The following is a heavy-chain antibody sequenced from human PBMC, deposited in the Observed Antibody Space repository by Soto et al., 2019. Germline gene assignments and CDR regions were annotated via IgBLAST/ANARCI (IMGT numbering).Heavy chain of an antibody. V-gene: IGHV4-39*01. D-gene: IGHD3-22*01. CDR2: IDYSGST. CDR3: ARLYYDSSGCPGFDY. J-gene: IGHJ4*02. CDR1: GGSISSSSYY. Sequence: QLQLQESGPGLVKPSETLSLTCTVSGGSISSSSYYWGWIRQPPGKGLEWIGSIDYSGSTYYNPSLKSRVTISVDTSKNQFSLKLSSVTAADTAVYYCARLYYDSSGCPGFDYWGQGTLVTVSS.